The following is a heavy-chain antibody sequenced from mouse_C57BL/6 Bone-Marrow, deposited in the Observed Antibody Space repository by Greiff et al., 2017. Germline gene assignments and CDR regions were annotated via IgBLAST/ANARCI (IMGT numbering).Heavy chain of an antibody. Sequence: QVQLQQPGTELVKPGASVKLSCKASGYTFTSYWMHWVKQRPGQGLEWIGNINPSNGGTNYNEKFKSKATLTVDKSSSTAYMKLSSLTSEDSAVYYWARAGILWLRRAWFAYWGQGTLVTVSA. V-gene: IGHV1-53*01. J-gene: IGHJ3*01. CDR1: GYTFTSYW. CDR3: ARAGILWLRRAWFAY. D-gene: IGHD2-2*01. CDR2: INPSNGGT.